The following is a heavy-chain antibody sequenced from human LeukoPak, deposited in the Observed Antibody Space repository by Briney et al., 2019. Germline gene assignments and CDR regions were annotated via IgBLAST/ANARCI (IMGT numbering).Heavy chain of an antibody. V-gene: IGHV1-69*05. CDR2: IIPIFGTA. J-gene: IGHJ4*02. Sequence: SVKVSCKASGGTFSSYAISWVRQAPGQGLEWMGGIIPIFGTANYAQKFQGRVTITTDESTSTAYMELSSLRSEDTAVYYCARDPDVFGSGSYYYWGQGTLVTVSS. CDR3: ARDPDVFGSGSYYY. CDR1: GGTFSSYA. D-gene: IGHD1-26*01.